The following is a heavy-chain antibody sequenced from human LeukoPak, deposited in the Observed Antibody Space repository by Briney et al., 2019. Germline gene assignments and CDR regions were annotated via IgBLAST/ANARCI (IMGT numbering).Heavy chain of an antibody. J-gene: IGHJ4*02. V-gene: IGHV1-69*13. CDR1: GGTFSSYA. CDR3: ARDRVDTAMVPFDY. D-gene: IGHD5-18*01. Sequence: SVTVSCTASGGTFSSYAISWVRQAPGQGLEWMGGIIPIFGTANYAQKFQGRVTITADESTSTAYMELSSLRSEDTAVYYCARDRVDTAMVPFDYWGQGTLVTVSS. CDR2: IIPIFGTA.